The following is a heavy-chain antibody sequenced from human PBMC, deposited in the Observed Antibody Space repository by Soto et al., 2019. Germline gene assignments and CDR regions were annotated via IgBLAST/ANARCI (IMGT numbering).Heavy chain of an antibody. CDR2: INTLSGDT. CDR1: GYTFSGYY. V-gene: IGHV1-2*02. D-gene: IGHD3-3*02. CDR3: ARSLLNVILPLGY. J-gene: IGHJ4*02. Sequence: QVQLVQSGAEVKKPGASVKVSCKASGYTFSGYYMHWVRQAPGQGLEWMGWINTLSGDTSFPQKFQRRLAMTRDTSIDTPFMEVSRLTSDDTAIYYCARSLLNVILPLGYWGQGTLVSVSS.